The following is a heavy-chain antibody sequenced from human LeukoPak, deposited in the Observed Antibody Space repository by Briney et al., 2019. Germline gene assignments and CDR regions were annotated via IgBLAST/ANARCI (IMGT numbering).Heavy chain of an antibody. CDR1: GYTFTGYY. V-gene: IGHV1-2*02. D-gene: IGHD4-17*01. Sequence: ASVKVSCKASGYTFTGYYMHWVRQAPGQGLEWMGWVYPNSGGTNYPQKFQGRVTMTRGTSTTTAYMEVSRLTSDDTAVYYCARASRPTVTIDPYYFDYWGQGTLVTVPS. CDR2: VYPNSGGT. CDR3: ARASRPTVTIDPYYFDY. J-gene: IGHJ4*02.